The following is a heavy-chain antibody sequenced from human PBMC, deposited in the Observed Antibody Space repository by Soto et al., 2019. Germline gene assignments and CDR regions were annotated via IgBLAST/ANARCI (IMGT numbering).Heavy chain of an antibody. D-gene: IGHD6-19*01. J-gene: IGHJ6*02. V-gene: IGHV4-59*08. CDR1: GGSISSYY. CDR2: IYYSGST. Sequence: QVQLQESGPGLVKPSETLSLTCTVSGGSISSYYWSWIRQPPGKGLEWIGYIYYSGSTNYNPSLKSRVTISVDTSTDQFSLKPSSVTAADTPVYYCARHGQWLVTGYFYYGMDVWGQGTTVTVSS. CDR3: ARHGQWLVTGYFYYGMDV.